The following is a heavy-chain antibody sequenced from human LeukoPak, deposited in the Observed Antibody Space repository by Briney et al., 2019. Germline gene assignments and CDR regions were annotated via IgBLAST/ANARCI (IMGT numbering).Heavy chain of an antibody. D-gene: IGHD2-2*01. Sequence: GGSLRLSCSASGFYFSGYGMHWFRQAPGKRLEWVAIIWSDGSDKYYADSVRGRFSISRDNSKNTLYLQMNSLRAEDTAVYYCAKVPGAIVVPAAIGYWGQGTLVTVSS. CDR1: GFYFSGYG. J-gene: IGHJ4*02. CDR3: AKVPGAIVVPAAIGY. V-gene: IGHV3-33*06. CDR2: IWSDGSDK.